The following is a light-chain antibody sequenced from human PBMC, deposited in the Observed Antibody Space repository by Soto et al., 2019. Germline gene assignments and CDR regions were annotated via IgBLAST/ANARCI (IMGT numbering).Light chain of an antibody. CDR1: SSDVGGSTH. Sequence: QAVVTQPASVSGSPGQSIAISCTGTSSDVGGSTHVSWYQHHPGEAPKLMIYGDSNRPSGVSDRFSGSKSGNTASLTISGLQAGDEADYYCNSYTTSSTYVFGTGTKLTVL. V-gene: IGLV2-14*01. J-gene: IGLJ1*01. CDR2: GDS. CDR3: NSYTTSSTYV.